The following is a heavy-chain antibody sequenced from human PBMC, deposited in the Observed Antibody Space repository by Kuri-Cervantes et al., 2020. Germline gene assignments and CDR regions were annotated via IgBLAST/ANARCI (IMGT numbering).Heavy chain of an antibody. CDR1: GGSISSYY. V-gene: IGHV4-59*01. CDR2: IYYSGST. Sequence: ESLKISCTVSGGSISSYYWSWIRQPPGKGLEWIGYIYYSGSTNYNPSLKSRVTISVDTSKNQFSLKLSSVTAADTAVYYRARDGDGPFDYWGQGTLVTVSS. J-gene: IGHJ4*02. D-gene: IGHD7-27*01. CDR3: ARDGDGPFDY.